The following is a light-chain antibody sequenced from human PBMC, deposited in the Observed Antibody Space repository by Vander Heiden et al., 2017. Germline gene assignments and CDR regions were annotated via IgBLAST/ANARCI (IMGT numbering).Light chain of an antibody. Sequence: QSVLTQPPSVSGTPGQTVPISCSGSSSNIGRNTVNWYQQLPGTAPKLRVDSENQRPSGVPDRVSGSKSGTSAALAISGLQAEDEAHYYCAAWDDNLNGHVVFGGGTKLTVL. J-gene: IGLJ2*01. CDR2: SEN. CDR1: SSNIGRNT. CDR3: AAWDDNLNGHVV. V-gene: IGLV1-44*01.